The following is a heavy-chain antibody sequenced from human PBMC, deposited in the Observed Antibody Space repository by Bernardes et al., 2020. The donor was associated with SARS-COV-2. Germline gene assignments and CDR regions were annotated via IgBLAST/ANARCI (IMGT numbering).Heavy chain of an antibody. CDR3: AKDGGYSYIPDY. V-gene: IGHV3-23*01. CDR2: ITGNGGST. CDR1: GFTFSNYA. D-gene: IGHD5-18*01. J-gene: IGHJ4*02. Sequence: GSLRLSCEASGFTFSNYAMSWVRQAPGKGLEWVSAITGNGGSTNYAHSVKGRFTVSRDNSRNTLYMQMNSLRAEDTAVYYCAKDGGYSYIPDYWGQGTLVTVSS.